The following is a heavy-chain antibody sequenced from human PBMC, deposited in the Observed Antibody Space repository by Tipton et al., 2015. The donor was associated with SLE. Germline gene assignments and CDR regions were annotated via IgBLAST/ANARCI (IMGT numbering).Heavy chain of an antibody. J-gene: IGHJ6*04. CDR1: GGSISSYY. D-gene: IGHD4/OR15-4a*01. V-gene: IGHV4-59*01. Sequence: TLSLTCTVSGGSISSYYWSWIRQPPGKGLEWIGYIYYIGSTNYNPSLRSRVTISVDTSKNQFSLKLSSVTAADTAVYYCARGCLQSSYGLDVWGKGTAVTVSS. CDR3: ARGCLQSSYGLDV. CDR2: IYYIGST.